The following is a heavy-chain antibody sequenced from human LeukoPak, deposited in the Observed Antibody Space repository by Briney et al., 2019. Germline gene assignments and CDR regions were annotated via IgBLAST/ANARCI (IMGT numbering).Heavy chain of an antibody. CDR2: IYYSGST. V-gene: IGHV4-39*07. J-gene: IGHJ4*02. CDR3: ARDPSYMVRGFH. D-gene: IGHD3-10*01. CDR1: GGSISSSSYY. Sequence: PSETLSLTCTVSGGSISSSSYYWGWIRQPPGKGLEWIGSIYYSGSTYYNPSLKSRVTISVDTSKNQFSLKLSSVTAADTAVYYCARDPSYMVRGFHWGQGTLVTVSS.